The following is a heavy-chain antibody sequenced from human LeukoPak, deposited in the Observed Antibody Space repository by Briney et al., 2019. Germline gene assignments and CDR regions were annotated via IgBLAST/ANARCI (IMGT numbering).Heavy chain of an antibody. Sequence: ASVKVSCKASGYTFTGYYLHWIRQAPGQGLEWMGQIYLNSGVTKYAQKFQGRVTMTRDMSINTAYMDLSRLTSDDTAVYYCGRDDPGPNTFDLWGKGTMVTVSS. CDR2: IYLNSGVT. CDR3: GRDDPGPNTFDL. V-gene: IGHV1-2*06. CDR1: GYTFTGYY. J-gene: IGHJ3*01.